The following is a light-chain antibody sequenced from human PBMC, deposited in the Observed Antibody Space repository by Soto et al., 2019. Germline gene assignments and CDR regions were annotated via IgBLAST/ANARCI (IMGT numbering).Light chain of an antibody. J-gene: IGLJ3*02. V-gene: IGLV1-47*01. CDR2: TSD. CDR1: SSNIGDNS. Sequence: QSVLTQPPSASGTPGQGVVISCSGSSSNIGDNSVSWYQQLPGTAPKLLIYTSDQRPSGVPDRFSASKSGTSASLAISGLRSEDEADYHCSTWDDSLNGRVFGGGTKLTVL. CDR3: STWDDSLNGRV.